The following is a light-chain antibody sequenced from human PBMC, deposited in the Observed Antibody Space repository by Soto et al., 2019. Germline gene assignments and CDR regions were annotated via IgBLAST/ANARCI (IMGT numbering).Light chain of an antibody. CDR2: GAS. Sequence: EIVLTQSPGTVSLSPGEIATLSCRASQIIDSSCLAWYQQKPGQAPRLLIYGASTRATGIPVRFSGSGSGTEFSLTISNLQPDDCATYYCQQYENYWTFGQGTKVDIK. V-gene: IGKV3-20*01. CDR1: QIIDSSC. J-gene: IGKJ1*01. CDR3: QQYENYWT.